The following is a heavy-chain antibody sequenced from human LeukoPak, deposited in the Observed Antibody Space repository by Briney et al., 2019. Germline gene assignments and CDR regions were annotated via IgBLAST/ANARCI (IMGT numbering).Heavy chain of an antibody. J-gene: IGHJ2*01. D-gene: IGHD3-16*01. CDR3: ATPKRGLWPWYFDL. Sequence: KDGESLKISCKGSGYSFISCWIGWVRQMPGKGLEGMGIIYPGDSDTRYSPSFQGQVTISADKSINTAYLQWSSLKASDTAMYYCATPKRGLWPWYFDLWGLGTLVTVSS. V-gene: IGHV5-51*01. CDR1: GYSFISCW. CDR2: IYPGDSDT.